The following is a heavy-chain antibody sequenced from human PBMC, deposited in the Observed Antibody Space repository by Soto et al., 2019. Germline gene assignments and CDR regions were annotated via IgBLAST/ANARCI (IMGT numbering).Heavy chain of an antibody. D-gene: IGHD3-3*01. J-gene: IGHJ6*02. Sequence: PGGSLRLSCAASGFTFSSYAMSWVRQAPGKGLEWVSSISASGGSTYYADFVKGRFTISRDNSKNTLYLQMNSLRAEDTAVYYCAKELGIGDFLSGTYYYYGMDVWGQGTTVTASS. CDR3: AKELGIGDFLSGTYYYYGMDV. CDR1: GFTFSSYA. V-gene: IGHV3-23*01. CDR2: ISASGGST.